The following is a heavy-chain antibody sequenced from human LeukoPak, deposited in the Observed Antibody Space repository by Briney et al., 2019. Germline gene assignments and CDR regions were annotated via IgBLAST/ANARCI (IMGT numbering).Heavy chain of an antibody. CDR3: ARDSGTTGEVKFDP. V-gene: IGHV4-4*07. D-gene: IGHD3-10*01. J-gene: IGHJ5*02. CDR2: ISGSGTI. CDR1: GGSINSY. Sequence: PSETLSLTCIVSGGSINSYWSWIRQPAGKGLEWIGRISGSGTITYNPALQSRLTISIDTSMNQSSLKLMSVTVADTAVYYCARDSGTTGEVKFDPWGQGILVTVSS.